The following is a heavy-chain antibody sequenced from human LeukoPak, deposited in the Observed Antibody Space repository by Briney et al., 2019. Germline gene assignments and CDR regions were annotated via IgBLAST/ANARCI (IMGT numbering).Heavy chain of an antibody. CDR2: ISGSGGST. CDR1: GFTFSSYA. V-gene: IGHV3-23*01. Sequence: GGSLRLSCAASGFTFSSYAMSWVRQAPGKGLEWVSAISGSGGSTYYADSVKGRFTTSRDNSKNTLYLQMNSLRAEDTAVYYCAKGRSDILTGYYNLFDYWGQGTLVTVSS. J-gene: IGHJ4*02. CDR3: AKGRSDILTGYYNLFDY. D-gene: IGHD3-9*01.